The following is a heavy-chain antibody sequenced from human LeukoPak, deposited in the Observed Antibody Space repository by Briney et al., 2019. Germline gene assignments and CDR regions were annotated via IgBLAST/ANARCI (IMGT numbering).Heavy chain of an antibody. CDR3: ARDKLEYYYGSS. CDR2: IIPIFGTA. CDR1: GGTFSSYA. J-gene: IGHJ4*02. D-gene: IGHD3-10*01. Sequence: ASVKVSCKASGGTFSSYAISWVRQAPGQGLEWMGGIIPIFGTANYAQKFQGRVTITADESTSTAYMELCSLRSEDTAVYYCARDKLEYYYGSSWGQGTLVTVSS. V-gene: IGHV1-69*13.